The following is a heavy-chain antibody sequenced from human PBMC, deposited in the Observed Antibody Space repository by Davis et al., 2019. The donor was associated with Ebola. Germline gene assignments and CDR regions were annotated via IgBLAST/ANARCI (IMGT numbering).Heavy chain of an antibody. Sequence: GESLKISCAASGFTFRSYDMHWVRQATGKGLEWVSAIGAAGDTYYPVSVHGRFTIPRENAKNSLYLQMNSLRAEDTAVYYCARAGFGRTRFDCWGQGILVTVSS. D-gene: IGHD1-14*01. CDR3: ARAGFGRTRFDC. CDR2: IGAAGDT. J-gene: IGHJ5*01. V-gene: IGHV3-13*01. CDR1: GFTFRSYD.